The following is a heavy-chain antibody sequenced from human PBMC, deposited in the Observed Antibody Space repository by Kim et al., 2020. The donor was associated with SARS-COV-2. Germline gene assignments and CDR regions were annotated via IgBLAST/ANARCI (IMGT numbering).Heavy chain of an antibody. CDR3: ARHLWFGELSPYGYFDL. V-gene: IGHV1-2*02. Sequence: ASVKVSCKASGYTFTGYYMHWVRQAPGQGLEWMGWINPNSGGTNYAQKFQGRVTMTRDTSISTAYMELSRLRSDDTAVYYCARHLWFGELSPYGYFDLWGSGTLVTVSS. CDR2: INPNSGGT. CDR1: GYTFTGYY. J-gene: IGHJ2*01. D-gene: IGHD3-10*01.